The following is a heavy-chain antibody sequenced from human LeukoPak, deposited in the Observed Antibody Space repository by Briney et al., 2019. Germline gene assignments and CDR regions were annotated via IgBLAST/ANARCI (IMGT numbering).Heavy chain of an antibody. V-gene: IGHV4-59*08. J-gene: IGHJ4*02. D-gene: IGHD2-15*01. CDR1: GVSITSFY. Sequence: SETLSLTCTVSGVSITSFYWSWIRQPPGKGLEWIGYIYFSGSTNYNPSLKSRVTVSLDTTKNQFSLKLSSVSAADTAVYYCASTGYCIGGSCYSNYFDHWGQGTLVTV. CDR3: ASTGYCIGGSCYSNYFDH. CDR2: IYFSGST.